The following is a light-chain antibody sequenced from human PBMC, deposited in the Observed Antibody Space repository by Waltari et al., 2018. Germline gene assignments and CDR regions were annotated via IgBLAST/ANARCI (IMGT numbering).Light chain of an antibody. Sequence: DIVMTQTPLSLPVTLGEPASISCRSSQSLLDSEDGNTYLDWYLQKPGQSPQLLIYEVSNRDSGVPGRFSGSGSDTDFTLKISRVEAEDVGVYYCMQGIEYPFTFGPGTKLDIK. J-gene: IGKJ3*01. CDR1: QSLLDSEDGNTY. CDR3: MQGIEYPFT. V-gene: IGKV2-40*01. CDR2: EVS.